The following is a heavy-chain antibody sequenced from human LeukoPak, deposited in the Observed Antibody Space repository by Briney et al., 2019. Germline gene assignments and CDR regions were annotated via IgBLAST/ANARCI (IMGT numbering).Heavy chain of an antibody. D-gene: IGHD7-27*01. Sequence: SVTESLKCSGYTFTRYHMHWVRPAPGQGREGMGWINPNSGGTDYAQKFQGRVTMTRDTSISTAYMELSRLRSDDTAVHFCARDGDAGAFDIWGQGTMVTVSS. CDR3: ARDGDAGAFDI. CDR1: GYTFTRYH. J-gene: IGHJ3*02. V-gene: IGHV1-2*02. CDR2: INPNSGGT.